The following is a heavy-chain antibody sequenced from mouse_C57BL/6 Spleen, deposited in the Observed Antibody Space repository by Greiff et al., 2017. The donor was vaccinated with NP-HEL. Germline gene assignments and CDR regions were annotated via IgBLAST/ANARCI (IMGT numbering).Heavy chain of an antibody. V-gene: IGHV1-50*01. J-gene: IGHJ4*01. CDR3: ARSPDGYDVPYAMDY. Sequence: VQLQQPGAELVKPGASVKLSCKASGYTFTSYWMQWVKQRPGQGLEWIGEIDPSDSYTNYNQKFKGKATLTVDTSSSTAYMQLSSLTSEDSAVYYCARSPDGYDVPYAMDYWGQGTSVTVSS. CDR2: IDPSDSYT. D-gene: IGHD2-2*01. CDR1: GYTFTSYW.